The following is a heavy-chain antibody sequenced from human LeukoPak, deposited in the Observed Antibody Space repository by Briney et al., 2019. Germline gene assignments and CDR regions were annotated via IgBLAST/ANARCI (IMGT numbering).Heavy chain of an antibody. CDR3: AKGHRLAELFKFVDY. CDR1: GFTFSSYG. Sequence: GGSLRLSCAASGFTFSSYGMHWVRQAPGKGLEWVAFIRYDGSNKYYADSVKGRFTISRDNSKNTLYLQMNSLRAEDTAVYYCAKGHRLAELFKFVDYWGQGTLVTVSS. V-gene: IGHV3-30*02. J-gene: IGHJ4*02. CDR2: IRYDGSNK. D-gene: IGHD3-10*01.